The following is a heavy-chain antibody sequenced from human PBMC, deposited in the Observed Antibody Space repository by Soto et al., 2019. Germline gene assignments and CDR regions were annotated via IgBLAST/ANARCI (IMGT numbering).Heavy chain of an antibody. V-gene: IGHV3-30*18. J-gene: IGHJ4*02. Sequence: QVQLVESGGGVVQPGRSLRLSCAASGFTFSSYGMHWVRQAPGKGLEWVAVISYDGSNKYYADSVKGRFTISRDNSKNTLYLQMNSLRAEDTAVYYCAKDTMIVVGQLDYWGQGTLVTVSS. D-gene: IGHD3-22*01. CDR1: GFTFSSYG. CDR2: ISYDGSNK. CDR3: AKDTMIVVGQLDY.